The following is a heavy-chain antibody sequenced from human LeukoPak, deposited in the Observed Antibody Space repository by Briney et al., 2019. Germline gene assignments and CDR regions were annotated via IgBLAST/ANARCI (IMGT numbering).Heavy chain of an antibody. CDR3: AHRLLGSGWYRAFDY. V-gene: IGHV2-5*01. Sequence: SGPTLVNPTQTPTLTCTFSGFSLSTSAVGVGWIRQPPGKALEWLALIYWNDDKRYNPSLKSRLSIPKNTSKNQLVLTMTNMDPVDTATYYCAHRLLGSGWYRAFDYWGQGTLVTVSS. CDR1: GFSLSTSAVG. D-gene: IGHD6-19*01. CDR2: IYWNDDK. J-gene: IGHJ4*02.